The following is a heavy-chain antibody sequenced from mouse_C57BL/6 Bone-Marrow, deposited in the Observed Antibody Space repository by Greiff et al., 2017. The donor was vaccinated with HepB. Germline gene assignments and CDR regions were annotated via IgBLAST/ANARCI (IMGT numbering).Heavy chain of an antibody. V-gene: IGHV7-3*01. CDR2: IRNKANGYTT. D-gene: IGHD2-5*01. J-gene: IGHJ4*01. CDR1: GFTFTDYY. Sequence: EVQVVESGGGLVQPGGSLSLSCAASGFTFTDYYMSWVRQPPGKALEWLGFIRNKANGYTTEYSASVKGRFTISRDNSQSILYLQMNALRAEDSATYYCARVIVTTSYYYAMDYWGQGTSVTVSS. CDR3: ARVIVTTSYYYAMDY.